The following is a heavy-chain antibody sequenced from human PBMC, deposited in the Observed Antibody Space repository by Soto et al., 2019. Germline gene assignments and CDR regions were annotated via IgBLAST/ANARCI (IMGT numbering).Heavy chain of an antibody. V-gene: IGHV1-18*04. CDR1: GYTFTSYG. CDR2: ISAYNGNT. CDR3: ARVWQYYYDSYYFDY. Sequence: ASVKVSFKASGYTFTSYGISWVRQAPGQGLEWMGWISAYNGNTNYAQKLQGRVTMTTDTSTSTAYMELRSLRSDDTAVYYCARVWQYYYDSYYFDYWGQGTLVTVSS. D-gene: IGHD3-10*01. J-gene: IGHJ4*02.